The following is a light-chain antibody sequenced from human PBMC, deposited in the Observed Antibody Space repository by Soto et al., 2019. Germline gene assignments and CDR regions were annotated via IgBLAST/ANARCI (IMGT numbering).Light chain of an antibody. J-gene: IGKJ2*01. CDR3: QQRGNWPPGYT. CDR2: DAS. V-gene: IGKV3-11*01. CDR1: QSVSSY. Sequence: EIVLTQSPATLSLSPGGRATLSCRASQSVSSYLAWYQQKPGQAPRLLIYDASNRATGIPARFSGSGSGTDFTLTISSLEPEDFAVYYCQQRGNWPPGYTFGQGTKLEIK.